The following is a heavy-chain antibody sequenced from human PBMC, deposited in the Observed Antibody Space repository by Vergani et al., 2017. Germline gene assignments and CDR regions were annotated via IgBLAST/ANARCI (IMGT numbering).Heavy chain of an antibody. J-gene: IGHJ4*02. V-gene: IGHV4-59*01. CDR1: GGSISSYY. CDR2: IYYIGST. D-gene: IGHD3-10*01. Sequence: QVQLQESGPGLVKPSETLYLTCTVSGGSISSYYWSWIRPPPGKGLEWIRHIYYIGSTNYNPSLKSRVTLSVATSKNQFSLKLSSVTAADTAVYYCARGFYGSGSYPFDDWGQGTLVTVSS. CDR3: ARGFYGSGSYPFDD.